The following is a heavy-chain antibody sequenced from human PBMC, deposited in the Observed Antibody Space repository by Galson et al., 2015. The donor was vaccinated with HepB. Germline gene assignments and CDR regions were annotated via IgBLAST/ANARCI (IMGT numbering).Heavy chain of an antibody. D-gene: IGHD2-2*01. CDR2: ISSYSSYI. V-gene: IGHV3-21*01. J-gene: IGHJ5*02. CDR3: ATVDDRPNCSSTSCSLNQNCFDP. CDR1: GFPFSIYA. Sequence: SLRLSCAASGFPFSIYAMNWVRQAPGKGLEWVSSISSYSSYIYYADSVKGRFTISRDNAKNLLYLRMNSLRVEDTAVYYCATVDDRPNCSSTSCSLNQNCFDPWGQGTLVTVSS.